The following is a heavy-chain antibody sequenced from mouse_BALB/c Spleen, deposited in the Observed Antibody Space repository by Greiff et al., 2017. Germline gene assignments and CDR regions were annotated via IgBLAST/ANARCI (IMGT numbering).Heavy chain of an antibody. CDR2: IDPANGNT. CDR1: GFNIKDTY. V-gene: IGHV14-3*02. Sequence: VQLKESGAELVKPGASVKLSCTASGFNIKDTYMHWVKQRPEQGLEWIGRIDPANGNTKYDPKFQGKATITADTSSNTAYLQLSSLTSGDTAVYYCARTGGPGGYAMDYWGQGTSVTVSS. J-gene: IGHJ4*01. CDR3: ARTGGPGGYAMDY.